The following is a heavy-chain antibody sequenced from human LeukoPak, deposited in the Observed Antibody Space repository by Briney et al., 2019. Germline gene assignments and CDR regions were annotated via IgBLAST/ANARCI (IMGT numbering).Heavy chain of an antibody. CDR2: INAGNGNT. CDR1: GYTFTSYA. CDR3: ARAKTKSNYYDSSGYYDY. J-gene: IGHJ4*02. Sequence: ASVKASCKASGYTFTSYAMHWVRQAPGQRLEWMGWINAGNGNTKYSQKFEGRVTITRDTSASTAYMELSSLRSEDTAVYYCARAKTKSNYYDSSGYYDYWGQGTLVTVSS. D-gene: IGHD3-22*01. V-gene: IGHV1-3*01.